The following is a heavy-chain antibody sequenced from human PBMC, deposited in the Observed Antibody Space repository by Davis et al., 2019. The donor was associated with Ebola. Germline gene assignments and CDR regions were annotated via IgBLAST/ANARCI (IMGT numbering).Heavy chain of an antibody. Sequence: MPSETLSLTCIVSGGSISSSNYYWGWIRQPPGKGLEWIGSIYYSGSTHYNPSLKSRVTIFVDTSKDQFSLKLSSVTAADTAVYYCAGYSRKYYYYYGMDVWGQGTTVTVSS. V-gene: IGHV4-39*01. CDR1: GGSISSSNYY. CDR3: AGYSRKYYYYYGMDV. D-gene: IGHD6-13*01. J-gene: IGHJ6*02. CDR2: IYYSGST.